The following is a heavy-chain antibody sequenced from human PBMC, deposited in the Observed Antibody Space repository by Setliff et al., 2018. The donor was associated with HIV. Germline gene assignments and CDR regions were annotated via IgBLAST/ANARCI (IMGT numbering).Heavy chain of an antibody. CDR3: SRDNYYDTSGAIGY. J-gene: IGHJ4*02. V-gene: IGHV1-18*01. D-gene: IGHD3-22*01. CDR2: ISPYNGDM. Sequence: GASVKVSCKTSGYIFNAYAITWVRQAPGQGLEWIGWISPYNGDMKYAQNLQGRLTVTIDASTTTAYMELSSLRPDDTAVYYCSRDNYYDTSGAIGYWGQGTLVTVSS. CDR1: GYIFNAYA.